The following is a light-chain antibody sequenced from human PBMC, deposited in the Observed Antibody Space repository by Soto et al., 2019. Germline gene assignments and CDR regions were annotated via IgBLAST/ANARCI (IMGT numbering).Light chain of an antibody. J-gene: IGKJ1*01. V-gene: IGKV3-20*01. CDR2: HIS. CDR1: QSLSTY. Sequence: IVLTQSPGTLSLSPGERATLSCRASQSLSTYLAWYQQKPGQAPRLLIYHISTRATGIPDRFIGSGSGTDFTLTISRLEPEDFAVYYCQQFEYSPPQWTLGQGTKVDIK. CDR3: QQFEYSPPQWT.